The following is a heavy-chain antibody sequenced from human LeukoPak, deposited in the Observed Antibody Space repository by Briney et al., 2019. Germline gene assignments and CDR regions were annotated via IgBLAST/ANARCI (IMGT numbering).Heavy chain of an antibody. CDR3: ARDLYRIVVVPHYFDY. CDR2: ISYDGSNK. J-gene: IGHJ4*02. V-gene: IGHV3-30*04. D-gene: IGHD3-22*01. CDR1: GFTFSSYA. Sequence: GGSLRLSCAASGFTFSSYAMHWVRQAPGKGLEWVAVISYDGSNKYYANSVKGRFTISRDNTKKSLYLHMNSLRAEDTAVYYCARDLYRIVVVPHYFDYWGQGTLVTVSS.